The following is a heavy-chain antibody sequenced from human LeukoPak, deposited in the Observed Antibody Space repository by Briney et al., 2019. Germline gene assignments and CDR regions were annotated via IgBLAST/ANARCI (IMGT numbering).Heavy chain of an antibody. CDR1: GFTFSSYE. J-gene: IGHJ5*02. Sequence: PGGSLRLSCAASGFTFSSYETNWVRQAPGKGLEWVSYISSSGSTIYYADSVKGRFTISRDNAKNSLYLQMNSLRAEDTAVYYCARDGKNGGFDPWGQGTLVTVSS. D-gene: IGHD1-14*01. CDR3: ARDGKNGGFDP. V-gene: IGHV3-48*03. CDR2: ISSSGSTI.